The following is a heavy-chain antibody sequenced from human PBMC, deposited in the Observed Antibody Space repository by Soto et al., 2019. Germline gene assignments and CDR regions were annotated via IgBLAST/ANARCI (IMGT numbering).Heavy chain of an antibody. D-gene: IGHD6-19*01. CDR1: GFTFSSYW. J-gene: IGHJ4*02. CDR2: IKQDGSET. CDR3: AGVDDSAWYTRDY. V-gene: IGHV3-7*01. Sequence: GGSLRLSCGASGFTFSSYWMNWVRQAPGKGLEWVANIKQDGSETSYVDSVKGRFTISRDNAKNSLYLQMNSLRAEDTAVYYCAGVDDSAWYTRDYWGQGTLVTVSS.